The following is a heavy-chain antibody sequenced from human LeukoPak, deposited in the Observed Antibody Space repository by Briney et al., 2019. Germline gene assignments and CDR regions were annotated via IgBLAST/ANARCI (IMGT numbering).Heavy chain of an antibody. CDR3: AHRSGILTGRDWFDP. CDR2: VYWDDDE. V-gene: IGHV2-5*02. Sequence: SGPTLVNPTQTLTLTCTFSGFSLSTTGVAVGWLRQPPGKALEWLALVYWDDDERYSPSLQSRLTITKDTSKNQVVLTMTNMDPVDTATYYCAHRSGILTGRDWFDPWGQGILVTVSS. CDR1: GFSLSTTGVA. D-gene: IGHD3-9*01. J-gene: IGHJ5*02.